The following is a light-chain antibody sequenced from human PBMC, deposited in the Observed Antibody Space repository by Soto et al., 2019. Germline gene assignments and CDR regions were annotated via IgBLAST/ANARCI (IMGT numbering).Light chain of an antibody. V-gene: IGKV3-20*01. CDR1: QSVRGNS. CDR3: QQYGALPVT. J-gene: IGKJ3*01. CDR2: SVS. Sequence: EVVLTQSPGTLSLSPGEGATLSCRASQSVRGNSLAWYQQKPGQAPRLLIYSVSSRATGIPDRFSGSGSGTDFPRTISRLEPEYLAVYYCQQYGALPVTFGPGITVDIK.